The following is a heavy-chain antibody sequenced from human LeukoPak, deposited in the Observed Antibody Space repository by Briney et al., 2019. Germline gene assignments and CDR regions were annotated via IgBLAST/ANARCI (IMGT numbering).Heavy chain of an antibody. V-gene: IGHV4-38-2*01. D-gene: IGHD3-10*01. Sequence: SETLSPTCAVSGYSISSGYYWGWIRQPPGKGLEWIGSIYHSGSTYYNPSLKSRVTISVDTSKNQSSLKLSSVTAADTAVYYCARVEYYYGSGSSRFDPWGQGTLVTVSS. CDR3: ARVEYYYGSGSSRFDP. CDR2: IYHSGST. CDR1: GYSISSGYY. J-gene: IGHJ5*02.